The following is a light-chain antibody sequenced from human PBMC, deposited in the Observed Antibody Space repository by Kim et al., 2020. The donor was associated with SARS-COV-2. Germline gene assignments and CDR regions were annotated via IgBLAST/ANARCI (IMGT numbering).Light chain of an antibody. CDR2: VKSDGSH. CDR1: SGHTTKA. Sequence: ASVKLTCTLSSGHTTKAIAWHQQQPEKGPRYLMMVKSDGSHTKGDGIPDRFSGSSSGAERYLAISSLQSEDEADYYCQTWDTGIRVFGGGTQLTVL. CDR3: QTWDTGIRV. V-gene: IGLV4-69*01. J-gene: IGLJ3*02.